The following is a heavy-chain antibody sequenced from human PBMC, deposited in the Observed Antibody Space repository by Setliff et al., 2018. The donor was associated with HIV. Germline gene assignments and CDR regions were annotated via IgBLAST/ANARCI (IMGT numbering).Heavy chain of an antibody. D-gene: IGHD5-18*01. CDR3: AIGTEYNYGRRAFDI. CDR1: GGTFSSHA. V-gene: IGHV1-69*13. CDR2: IIPKLGTA. Sequence: SVKVSCKAYGGTFSSHAINWVRQAPGQGLEWMGGIIPKLGTANYAQKFQGRVTITADESTSKVSMELSILRSEDTAVYYCAIGTEYNYGRRAFDIWGRGTVVTVSS. J-gene: IGHJ3*02.